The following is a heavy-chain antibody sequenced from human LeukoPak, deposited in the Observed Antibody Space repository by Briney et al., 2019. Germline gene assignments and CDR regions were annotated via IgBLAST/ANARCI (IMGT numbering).Heavy chain of an antibody. V-gene: IGHV1-46*01. CDR1: GYTFTGYY. D-gene: IGHD1/OR15-1a*01. J-gene: IGHJ4*02. Sequence: ASVKVSCKASGYTFTGYYIHWVRQAPGQGLEWMGIINPSGGSTSYAQKFQGRVTMTRDTSTSTVYMELSSLRSEDTAVYYCASGDLGTGTFDYWGQGTLVTVSS. CDR3: ASGDLGTGTFDY. CDR2: INPSGGST.